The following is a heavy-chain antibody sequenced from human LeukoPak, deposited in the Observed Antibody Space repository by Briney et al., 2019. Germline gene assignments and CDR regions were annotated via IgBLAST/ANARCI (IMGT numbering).Heavy chain of an antibody. J-gene: IGHJ4*02. CDR2: IYYSGST. V-gene: IGHV4-59*01. Sequence: SETLSLTCTVSGGSISSYYWSWIRQPPGKGLEWIGYIYYSGSTNYNPSLKSRVTISVDTSKNQFSLKLSSVTAADTAVYYCARDRDPYYDSSGYYPLSWYWGQGTLVTVSS. D-gene: IGHD3-22*01. CDR1: GGSISSYY. CDR3: ARDRDPYYDSSGYYPLSWY.